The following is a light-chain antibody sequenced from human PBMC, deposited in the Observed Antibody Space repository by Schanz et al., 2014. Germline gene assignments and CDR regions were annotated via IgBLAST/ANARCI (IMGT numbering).Light chain of an antibody. CDR3: QHYSLSPL. Sequence: EILLTQSAAILSVSPGERATLSCRASQSVSSIDLAWYQQKPGQAPNVLIYGASRRATGIPDRFSGSGSGTDFTLTISRLEPEDFAVYYCQHYSLSPLFGQGTKVDI. J-gene: IGKJ1*01. CDR2: GAS. V-gene: IGKV3-20*01. CDR1: QSVSSID.